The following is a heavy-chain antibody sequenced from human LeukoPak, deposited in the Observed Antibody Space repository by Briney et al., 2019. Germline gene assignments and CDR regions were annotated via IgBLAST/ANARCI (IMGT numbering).Heavy chain of an antibody. D-gene: IGHD3-9*01. Sequence: PGRSLRLSCAASGFTFSSYAMHWVRQAPGKGLEWVAVISYDGSNKYYADSVKGRFTISSDNSKNTLYLQMNSLRAEDTAVYYCAKDQDYDILTGYRDAFDIWGQGTMVTVSS. CDR3: AKDQDYDILTGYRDAFDI. CDR1: GFTFSSYA. CDR2: ISYDGSNK. J-gene: IGHJ3*02. V-gene: IGHV3-30-3*01.